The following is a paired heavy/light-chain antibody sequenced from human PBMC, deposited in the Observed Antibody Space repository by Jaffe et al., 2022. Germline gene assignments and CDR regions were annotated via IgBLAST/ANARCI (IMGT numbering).Heavy chain of an antibody. D-gene: IGHD1-7*01. J-gene: IGHJ4*02. CDR3: AKEDYNWNYR. CDR1: GFSFSIYA. Sequence: EVQLLESGGGLVQPGGSLRLSCAASGFSFSIYAMSWVRQAPGKGLEWVSAISGGGGSAYYADSVKGRFTISRDNSRNTLYLQMNSLRAEDAAVYYCAKEDYNWNYRWGQGTLVTVSS. CDR2: ISGGGGSA. V-gene: IGHV3-23*01.
Light chain of an antibody. CDR1: QSISSW. Sequence: DIQMTQSPSTLSASVGDRVTITCRASQSISSWLAWFQQKPGKAPKLLIYKASSLESGVPSRFSGSGSETEFTLTISSLQPDDFATYYCQQYNSYPWTFGQGTKVEIK. CDR2: KAS. V-gene: IGKV1-5*03. CDR3: QQYNSYPWT. J-gene: IGKJ1*01.